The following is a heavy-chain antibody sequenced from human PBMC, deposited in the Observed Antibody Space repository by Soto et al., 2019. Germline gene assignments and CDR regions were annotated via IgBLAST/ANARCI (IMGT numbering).Heavy chain of an antibody. CDR1: GYTFTSYY. J-gene: IGHJ3*02. V-gene: IGHV1-46*01. Sequence: GASVKVSCKASGYTFTSYYMHWVRQAPGQGLEWMGIINPSGGSTNYAQKFQGRVTMTRDTSISTAYMELSRLRSDDTAVYYCARSDIVIDAFDIWGQGTMVTVSS. D-gene: IGHD2-15*01. CDR3: ARSDIVIDAFDI. CDR2: INPSGGST.